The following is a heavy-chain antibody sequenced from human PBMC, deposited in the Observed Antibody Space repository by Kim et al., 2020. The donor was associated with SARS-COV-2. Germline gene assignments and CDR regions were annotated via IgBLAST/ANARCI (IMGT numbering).Heavy chain of an antibody. J-gene: IGHJ6*04. Sequence: GGSLRLSCAASGFTVSSNYMSWVRQAPGKGLEWVSVIYSGGSTYYADSVKGRFTISRNNSKNTLYLQMNSLRAEDTAVYYCARDRGDFWSGFYYYYGMEVWGEGTTVTVSS. CDR2: IYSGGST. D-gene: IGHD3-3*01. CDR1: GFTVSSNY. CDR3: ARDRGDFWSGFYYYYGMEV. V-gene: IGHV3-66*01.